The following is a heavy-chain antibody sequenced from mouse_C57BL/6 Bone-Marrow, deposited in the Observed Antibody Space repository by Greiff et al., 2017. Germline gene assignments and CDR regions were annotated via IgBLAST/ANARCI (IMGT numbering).Heavy chain of an antibody. J-gene: IGHJ3*01. CDR3: AGVIYYCYPAWFAY. V-gene: IGHV14-3*01. CDR2: IDPANGNT. Sequence: EVQLQQSVAELVRPGASVKLSCTASGFNIKNTYMHWVKQRPEQGLEWIGRIDPANGNTKYAPKFQGKATITADTSSNTAYLQLSSLTSEDTAMYYCAGVIYYCYPAWFAYWGQGTLVTVSA. D-gene: IGHD2-2*01. CDR1: GFNIKNTY.